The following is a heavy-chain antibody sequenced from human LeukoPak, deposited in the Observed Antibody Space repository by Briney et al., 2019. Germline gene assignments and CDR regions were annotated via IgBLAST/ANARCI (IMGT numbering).Heavy chain of an antibody. CDR2: IKVDGSEK. CDR3: TRNGRSLDY. CDR1: GFTFSGFW. D-gene: IGHD2-15*01. V-gene: IGHV3-7*01. J-gene: IGHJ4*02. Sequence: DPGGSLRLSCAASGFTFSGFWMSWVRQAPGKGLEWVANIKVDGSEKNYVDSVRGRFTISRDNAKNSLYLQMNSLRAEDTAVYYCTRNGRSLDYWGQGTLVTVSS.